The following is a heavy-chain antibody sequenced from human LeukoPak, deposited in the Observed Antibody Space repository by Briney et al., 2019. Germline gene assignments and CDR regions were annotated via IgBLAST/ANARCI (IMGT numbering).Heavy chain of an antibody. D-gene: IGHD3-10*01. CDR2: IIPISGTA. Sequence: GASVKVSCKASGGTFSGYAVSWVRQAPGQGLEWMGGIIPISGTANYAQKFQGRVTITADASTSTAYMELSSLRSEDTAVYYCARRFYYGSGSYYETYYFDYWGQGTLVTVPS. V-gene: IGHV1-69*13. CDR1: GGTFSGYA. CDR3: ARRFYYGSGSYYETYYFDY. J-gene: IGHJ4*02.